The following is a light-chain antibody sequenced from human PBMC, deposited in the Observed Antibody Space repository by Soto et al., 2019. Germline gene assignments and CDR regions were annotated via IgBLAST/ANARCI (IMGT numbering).Light chain of an antibody. CDR2: NNN. Sequence: QSVLTQPPSASGTPGQRVTISWSGGSSNIGTNTVNWYQHLPGTAPKLLIYNNNQRPSGVPDRFSGSKSGTSASLAISGLQSEDEADYYCAAWDDSLNGVFGGGTKLTVL. V-gene: IGLV1-44*01. CDR3: AAWDDSLNGV. J-gene: IGLJ3*02. CDR1: SSNIGTNT.